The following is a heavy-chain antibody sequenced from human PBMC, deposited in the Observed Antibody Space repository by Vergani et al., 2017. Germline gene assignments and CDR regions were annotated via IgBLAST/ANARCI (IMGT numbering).Heavy chain of an antibody. CDR3: ARSPRGQLLHGPDYYYYYMDV. V-gene: IGHV1-69*01. D-gene: IGHD2-2*01. CDR2: IIPIFGTA. Sequence: QVQPVQSGAEVKKPGSSVKVSCKASGGTFSSYAISWVRQAPGQGLEWMGGIIPIFGTANYAQKFQGRVTITADESTSTAYMELSSLRSEDTAVYYCARSPRGQLLHGPDYYYYYMDVWGKGTTVTVSS. CDR1: GGTFSSYA. J-gene: IGHJ6*03.